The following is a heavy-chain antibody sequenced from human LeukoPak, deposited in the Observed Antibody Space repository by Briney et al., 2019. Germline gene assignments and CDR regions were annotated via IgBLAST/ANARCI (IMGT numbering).Heavy chain of an antibody. CDR2: ISGSGGST. D-gene: IGHD6-6*01. Sequence: GGSLRLSCAASGFTFSSYAMSWVRHAPGKGLEWVSAISGSGGSTYYADSVKGRFTISRDNSKNTLYLQMNSLRAEDTAVYYCASEYSSSSAPEPSLEVDYWGQGTLVTVSS. CDR1: GFTFSSYA. J-gene: IGHJ4*02. V-gene: IGHV3-23*01. CDR3: ASEYSSSSAPEPSLEVDY.